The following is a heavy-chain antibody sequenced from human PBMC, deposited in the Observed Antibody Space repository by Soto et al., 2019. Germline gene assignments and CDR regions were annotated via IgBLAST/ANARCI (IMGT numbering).Heavy chain of an antibody. J-gene: IGHJ4*02. CDR3: ARDGEDGGTDY. CDR2: IWYDGSTK. V-gene: IGHV3-33*01. CDR1: GFTFSSYG. Sequence: QVQLVESGGGVVQPGRSLRLSCAASGFTFSSYGMHWVRQAPGKGLEWVAVIWYDGSTKYYADSVKGRFTISRDNSKNTLYLQMNSLRAEDTAVYYCARDGEDGGTDYWGQGTLVTVSS. D-gene: IGHD3-10*01.